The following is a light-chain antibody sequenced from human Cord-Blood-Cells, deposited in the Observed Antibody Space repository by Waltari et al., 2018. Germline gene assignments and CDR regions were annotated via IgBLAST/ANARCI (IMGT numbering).Light chain of an antibody. Sequence: DIQMTQSPSSLSASVGDRITITCRASQGISNYLACYQRKPGKVPKLLIYAASTWQSGFPSRLSGSGSGPDFTLTISSLQLEDVATYYGQKYNSAPLTFGPGTKGDIK. CDR3: QKYNSAPLT. V-gene: IGKV1-27*01. J-gene: IGKJ3*01. CDR1: QGISNY. CDR2: AAS.